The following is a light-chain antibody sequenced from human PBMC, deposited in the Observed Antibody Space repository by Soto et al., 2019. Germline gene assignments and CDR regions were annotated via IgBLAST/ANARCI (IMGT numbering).Light chain of an antibody. V-gene: IGKV3-15*01. J-gene: IGKJ1*01. CDR1: QSVRNN. Sequence: EIRMTQSLAALSVSPGERATLSCRASQSVRNNLAWYQQRPGQAPRLLIYDASTRATGVPASFSGSGSGTGFTLTISSLQSEDFALYYCQQYNNWPQTFGQGTKVDIK. CDR3: QQYNNWPQT. CDR2: DAS.